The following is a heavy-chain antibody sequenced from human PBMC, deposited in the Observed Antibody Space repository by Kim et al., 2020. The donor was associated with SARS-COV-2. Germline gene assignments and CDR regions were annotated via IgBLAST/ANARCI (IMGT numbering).Heavy chain of an antibody. CDR1: GGSISSYY. J-gene: IGHJ5*02. CDR2: IYYSGST. D-gene: IGHD3-3*01. CDR3: ARALGTYYDFWSGYSRLNWFDP. Sequence: SETLSLTCTVSGGSISSYYWSWIRQPPGKGLEWIGYIYYSGSTNYNPSLKSRVTISVDTSKNQFSLKLSSVTAADTAVYYCARALGTYYDFWSGYSRLNWFDPWGQGTLVTVSS. V-gene: IGHV4-59*01.